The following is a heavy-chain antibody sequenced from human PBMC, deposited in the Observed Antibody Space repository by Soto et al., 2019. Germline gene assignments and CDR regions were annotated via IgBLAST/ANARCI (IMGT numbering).Heavy chain of an antibody. V-gene: IGHV3-23*01. CDR3: AKQRAGYGSGSDTFYFDF. D-gene: IGHD3-10*01. CDR2: LSGSGGTT. Sequence: GGSLRLSCSTSGFTFSTYAMNWVRQAPGKGLEWVSALSGSGGTTYYADSVRGRFTISRDNSKNTLFLQMSSLRAEDTALYYCAKQRAGYGSGSDTFYFDFWGQGTLVTVSA. CDR1: GFTFSTYA. J-gene: IGHJ4*02.